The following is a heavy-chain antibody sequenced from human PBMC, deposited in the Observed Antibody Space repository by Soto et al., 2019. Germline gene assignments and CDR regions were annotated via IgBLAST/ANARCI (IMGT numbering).Heavy chain of an antibody. Sequence: EVQLVESGGGLVQPGGSLRLSCAASGFTFSSYSMNWVRQAPGKGLEWVSYISSGSAAIYYADSVKGRFTISRDNAKNSLYLQMNSLRDEDTAVYCRARGSDAFDIWGQGTMITVSS. CDR2: ISSGSAAI. CDR1: GFTFSSYS. V-gene: IGHV3-48*02. CDR3: ARGSDAFDI. J-gene: IGHJ3*02.